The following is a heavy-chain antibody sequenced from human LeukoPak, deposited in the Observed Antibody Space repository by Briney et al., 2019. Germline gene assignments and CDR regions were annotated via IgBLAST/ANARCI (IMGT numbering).Heavy chain of an antibody. Sequence: SVKVSCKASGGTFSSYAISWVRQAPGQGLEWMGGIIPIFGTANYAQKFQGRVTITADESTSTAYMELSSLRSEDTAVYYCASPGHDYGILYYYMDVWGKGTTVTVSS. CDR1: GGTFSSYA. J-gene: IGHJ6*03. CDR2: IIPIFGTA. D-gene: IGHD4/OR15-4a*01. V-gene: IGHV1-69*13. CDR3: ASPGHDYGILYYYMDV.